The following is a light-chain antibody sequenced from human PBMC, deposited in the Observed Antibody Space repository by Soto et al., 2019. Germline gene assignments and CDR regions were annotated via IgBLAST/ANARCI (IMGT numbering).Light chain of an antibody. CDR1: SSNIGSNM. CDR3: AAWDDSLNGPV. Sequence: QSALTQPPSASGTPGQGVTISGSGSSSNIGSNMVNWYQQLPGTAPKVLIYSTNQRPSGVPDRFSGSKSGSSASLAISGLQSEDEADYYCAAWDDSLNGPVFGGGTKLTVL. J-gene: IGLJ3*02. CDR2: STN. V-gene: IGLV1-44*01.